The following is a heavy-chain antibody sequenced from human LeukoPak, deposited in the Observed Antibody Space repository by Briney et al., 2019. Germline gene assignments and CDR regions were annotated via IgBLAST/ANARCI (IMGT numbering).Heavy chain of an antibody. CDR1: GYTFTSYD. V-gene: IGHV1-8*01. D-gene: IGHD3-3*01. CDR2: MNPNSGNT. CDR3: ARENRARRTIFGVVSPNWFDP. Sequence: ASVKVSCKASGYTFTSYDINWVRQATGLGLEWMGWMNPNSGNTGYAQKFQGRVTITADESTSTAYMELSSLRCEDTAVYYCARENRARRTIFGVVSPNWFDPWGQGTLVTVSS. J-gene: IGHJ5*02.